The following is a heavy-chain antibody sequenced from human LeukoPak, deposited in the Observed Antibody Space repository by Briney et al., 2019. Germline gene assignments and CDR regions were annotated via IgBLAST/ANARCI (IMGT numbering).Heavy chain of an antibody. CDR3: ASPNSGYDYRTSFDY. CDR1: GYSISSGYY. Sequence: SETLSLTCTVSGYSISSGYYWGWIRQPPGKGLEWIGSIYHSGSTYYNPSLKSRVTISVDTSKNQFSLKLSSVTAADTAVYYCASPNSGYDYRTSFDYWGQGTLVTVSS. J-gene: IGHJ4*02. D-gene: IGHD5-12*01. V-gene: IGHV4-38-2*02. CDR2: IYHSGST.